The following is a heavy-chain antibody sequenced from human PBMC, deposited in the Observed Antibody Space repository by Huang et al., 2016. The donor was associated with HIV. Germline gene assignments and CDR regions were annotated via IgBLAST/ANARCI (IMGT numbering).Heavy chain of an antibody. CDR2: INHSGKT. D-gene: IGHD6-19*01. CDR1: GGSFSGYY. J-gene: IGHJ4*02. Sequence: QVQLRQWGAGLVKPSETLSLTCAVYGGSFSGYYWTWIRQSPGKGLEWIGEINHSGKTNYQPSLKIRVTISKDTAKNQFSLQLTSVSAADTGVYFCAREKATDSAWYGVYYFDYWGEGALVTVTS. V-gene: IGHV4-34*01. CDR3: AREKATDSAWYGVYYFDY.